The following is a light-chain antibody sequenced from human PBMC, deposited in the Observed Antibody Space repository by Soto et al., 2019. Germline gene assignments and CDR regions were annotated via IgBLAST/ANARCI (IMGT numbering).Light chain of an antibody. CDR2: ASS. J-gene: IGKJ1*01. CDR3: KQYDTYPLT. CDR1: QGIGNW. Sequence: DIQMTQSPSSVSAYVGDSVTITCRASQGIGNWLAWYQQRPGKAPKLLIYASSTLQSGVQSRSSGSGSGTEFTLTIRSLQTDDFATYYCKQYDTYPLTFGQGTKVDIK. V-gene: IGKV1D-16*01.